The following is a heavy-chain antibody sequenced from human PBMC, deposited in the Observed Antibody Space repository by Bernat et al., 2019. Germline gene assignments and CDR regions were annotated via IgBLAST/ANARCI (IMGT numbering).Heavy chain of an antibody. CDR2: TGESS. CDR1: GGSITTYY. D-gene: IGHD3-22*01. V-gene: IGHV4-4*09. J-gene: IGHJ5*02. CDR3: ARTIYDNSGHNWFDP. Sequence: QVQLQESGPGRVKPSETLSLTCTVSGGSITTYYWSWIRQPPGKGLEWIGYTGESSNYNPPLKSRLTISIDTSKNQFSLKLSSVTAADTAVYYCARTIYDNSGHNWFDPWGQGTLVTVSS.